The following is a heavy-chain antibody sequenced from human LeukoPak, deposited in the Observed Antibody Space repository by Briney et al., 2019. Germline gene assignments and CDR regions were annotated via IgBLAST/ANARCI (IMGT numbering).Heavy chain of an antibody. Sequence: ASVKVSCKASGYTFTSYYMHWVRQAPGQGLEWMGIINPNGGSTSYAQKFQGRVTMTRDMSTSTVYMELSSLRSEDTAVYYCARIGPRYYFDYWGQGTLVTVSS. J-gene: IGHJ4*02. CDR3: ARIGPRYYFDY. V-gene: IGHV1-46*01. CDR2: INPNGGST. CDR1: GYTFTSYY.